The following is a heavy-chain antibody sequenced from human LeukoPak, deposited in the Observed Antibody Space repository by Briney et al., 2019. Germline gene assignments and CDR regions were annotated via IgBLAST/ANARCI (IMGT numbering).Heavy chain of an antibody. CDR3: AKVQSSVWVQTFDY. CDR1: GFTFSYYA. Sequence: GGSLRLSCAASGFTFSYYAMSWVRQAPGKGLEWVSGISGSGDSTYYADSVKGRFAIFRDNSKNTLYLQMNSLRVEDTAVYYCAKVQSSVWVQTFDYWGQGTRVTVSS. J-gene: IGHJ4*02. D-gene: IGHD5-18*01. V-gene: IGHV3-23*01. CDR2: ISGSGDST.